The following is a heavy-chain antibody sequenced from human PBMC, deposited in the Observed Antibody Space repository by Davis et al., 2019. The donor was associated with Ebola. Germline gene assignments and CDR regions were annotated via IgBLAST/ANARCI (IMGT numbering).Heavy chain of an antibody. Sequence: ASVKVSCKASGYTFTSYAMHWVRQAPGQRLEWMGWINAGNGNTKYSQKFQGRVTITRDTSTSTAYMELRSLRSDDTAVYYCARDGSRGVATPIYHWGQGTLVTVSS. CDR2: INAGNGNT. CDR1: GYTFTSYA. D-gene: IGHD5-12*01. CDR3: ARDGSRGVATPIYH. V-gene: IGHV1-3*01. J-gene: IGHJ5*02.